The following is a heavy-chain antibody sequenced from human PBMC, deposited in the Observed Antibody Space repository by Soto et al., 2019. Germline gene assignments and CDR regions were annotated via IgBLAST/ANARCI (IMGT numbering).Heavy chain of an antibody. Sequence: GGSLRLSCAASGFTFSNAWMNWVRQAPGKGLEWVGRIKSKTDGGTTDYAAPVKGRFTISRDDSKNTLYLQMNSLKTEDTAVYYCTTAGYSSGWYYGYYYYGMDVWGQGTTVTVSS. D-gene: IGHD6-19*01. CDR1: GFTFSNAW. CDR2: IKSKTDGGTT. J-gene: IGHJ6*02. V-gene: IGHV3-15*07. CDR3: TTAGYSSGWYYGYYYYGMDV.